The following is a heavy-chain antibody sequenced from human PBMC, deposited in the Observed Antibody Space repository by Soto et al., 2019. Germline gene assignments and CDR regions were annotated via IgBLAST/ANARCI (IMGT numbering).Heavy chain of an antibody. D-gene: IGHD2-15*01. V-gene: IGHV2-5*02. CDR1: GFSLSTSGVG. CDR3: AIARPYCSGGSCYSGYFDY. J-gene: IGHJ4*02. Sequence: SGPTLVNPTQTLTLTCTFSGFSLSTSGVGVGWIRQPPGKALKWLALIYWDDDKRYSPSLKSRLTITKDTSKNHVVLTMTNMDPVDTATYYCAIARPYCSGGSCYSGYFDYWGQGTLVTVSS. CDR2: IYWDDDK.